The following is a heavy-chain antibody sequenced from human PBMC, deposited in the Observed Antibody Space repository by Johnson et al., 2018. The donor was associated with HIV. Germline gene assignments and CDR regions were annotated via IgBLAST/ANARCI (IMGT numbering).Heavy chain of an antibody. CDR1: GFILSSYD. Sequence: VQLVESGGGLVQPGGSLRLSCAASGFILSSYDMHWVRQATGKGLEWVSAIGTAGDTYYPGSVKGRFTISRDNAKNTLHLQVNSLRTEDTAMYYCARVGPGHAFDIWGQGTMVTVSS. CDR2: IGTAGDT. J-gene: IGHJ3*02. CDR3: ARVGPGHAFDI. V-gene: IGHV3-13*01.